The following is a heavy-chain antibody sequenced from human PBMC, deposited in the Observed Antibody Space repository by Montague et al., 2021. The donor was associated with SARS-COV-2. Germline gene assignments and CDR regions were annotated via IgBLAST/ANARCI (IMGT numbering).Heavy chain of an antibody. J-gene: IGHJ4*02. Sequence: SETLSLTCNVSGDSISSANYQWAWFRQPPGKGLQWVGSIFYSGSAYYNPSLKSRLTISVDMSKRLFSLDVESVAVADTAFYYCARQVGDFWTGFYVDSWGQGTLVTGSS. CDR2: IFYSGSA. CDR1: GDSISSANYQ. CDR3: ARQVGDFWTGFYVDS. D-gene: IGHD3/OR15-3a*01. V-gene: IGHV4-39*01.